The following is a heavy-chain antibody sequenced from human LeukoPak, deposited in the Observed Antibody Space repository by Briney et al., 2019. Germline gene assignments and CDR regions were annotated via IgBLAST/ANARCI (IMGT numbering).Heavy chain of an antibody. V-gene: IGHV3-7*01. Sequence: GGSLRLSCAASGFTFSNYWMSWVRQAPGKGLEWVANIRVDGSEKKYVDSVKGRFTISRDNAKNSLYLQMNSLRAEDTAVYYCARAVTTALDYWGQGTLVTVSS. D-gene: IGHD4-17*01. CDR3: ARAVTTALDY. J-gene: IGHJ4*02. CDR2: IRVDGSEK. CDR1: GFTFSNYW.